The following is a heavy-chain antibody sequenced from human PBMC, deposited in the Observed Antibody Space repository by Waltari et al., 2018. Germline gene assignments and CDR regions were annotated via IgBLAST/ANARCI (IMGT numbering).Heavy chain of an antibody. CDR2: IVVGSGNT. CDR1: GFTFTSSA. V-gene: IGHV1-58*01. D-gene: IGHD6-13*01. CDR3: AARKNVAAIDY. J-gene: IGHJ4*02. Sequence: QMQLVQSGPEVKKPGTSVKVSCKASGFTFTSSAVQWVRQARGQRLEWIGWIVVGSGNTNYAQKFQERVTITRDMSTSTAYMELSSLRSEDTAVYYCAARKNVAAIDYWGQGTLVTVSS.